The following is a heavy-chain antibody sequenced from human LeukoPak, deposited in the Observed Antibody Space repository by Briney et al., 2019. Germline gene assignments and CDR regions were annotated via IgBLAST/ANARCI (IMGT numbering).Heavy chain of an antibody. V-gene: IGHV3-30*02. J-gene: IGHJ4*02. Sequence: QPGGSLRLSCAASGFTVSSNYMSWVRQAPGKGLEWVAFIRYDGSNKYYADSVKGRFTISRDNSKNTLYLQMNSLRAEDTAVYYCAKQSAARGPGAYWGQGTLVTVSS. CDR1: GFTVSSNY. CDR3: AKQSAARGPGAY. D-gene: IGHD2-8*02. CDR2: IRYDGSNK.